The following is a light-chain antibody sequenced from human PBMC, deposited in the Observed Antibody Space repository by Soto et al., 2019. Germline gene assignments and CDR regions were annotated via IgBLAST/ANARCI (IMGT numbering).Light chain of an antibody. CDR2: GNS. V-gene: IGLV1-40*01. J-gene: IGLJ2*01. CDR1: SSNIGAGYD. Sequence: QSVLTQPPSVSGAPGQRVTISCTGSSSNIGAGYDVHWYQQLPGTAPKLLNHGNSNSPSGVPDRFSGSKSGTSASLAITGLQAEEEADYYYQSYDSSLSGYVVFGGGTKLTVL. CDR3: QSYDSSLSGYVV.